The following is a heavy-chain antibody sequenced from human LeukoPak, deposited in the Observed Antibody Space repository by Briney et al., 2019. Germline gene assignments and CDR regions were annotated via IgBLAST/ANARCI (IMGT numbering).Heavy chain of an antibody. V-gene: IGHV3-74*01. D-gene: IGHD3-22*01. CDR2: INGDGRNI. Sequence: GGSLRLSCVASGFTFSSYWMHWVRQDPRKGLVWVSRINGDGRNINYADSVRGRFTISRDNAKNTLYLQMNTLRVEDTAVYYCAKDCGRVVVITTIDYWGQGTLVTVSS. CDR1: GFTFSSYW. CDR3: AKDCGRVVVITTIDY. J-gene: IGHJ4*02.